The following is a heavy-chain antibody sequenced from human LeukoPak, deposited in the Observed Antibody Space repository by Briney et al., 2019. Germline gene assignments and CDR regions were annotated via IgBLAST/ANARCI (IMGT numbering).Heavy chain of an antibody. D-gene: IGHD1-26*01. CDR3: ARGGGSSTAIDAFDI. J-gene: IGHJ3*02. CDR1: GGTFSSYA. Sequence: SVKVSCKASGGTFSSYAISWVRQAPGQGLDWMGGIIPIFGPAHYAQKFQGRVTITADESTSTAYMELSSLRSEDTAVYYCARGGGSSTAIDAFDIWGQGTMVTVSS. V-gene: IGHV1-69*01. CDR2: IIPIFGPA.